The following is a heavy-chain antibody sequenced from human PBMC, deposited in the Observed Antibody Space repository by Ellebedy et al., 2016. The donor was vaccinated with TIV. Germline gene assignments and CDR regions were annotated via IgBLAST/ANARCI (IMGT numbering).Heavy chain of an antibody. D-gene: IGHD5-18*01. J-gene: IGHJ3*02. CDR1: GFTFSSYA. CDR2: VSGSGYNT. CDR3: ARGYSDDKGVDAFDI. Sequence: GESLKISCAASGFTFSSYAMSWVRQAPGKGLEWVSAVSGSGYNTYYADSVKCRIPIARDNSKNTLYLQMNSLRAEDTAVYYCARGYSDDKGVDAFDIWGQGTMVTVSS. V-gene: IGHV3-23*01.